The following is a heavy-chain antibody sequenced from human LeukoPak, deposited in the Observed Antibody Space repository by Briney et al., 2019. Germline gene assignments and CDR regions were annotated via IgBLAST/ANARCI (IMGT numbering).Heavy chain of an antibody. Sequence: PGGSLRLSCAASGFSFNDYAMHWVRQAPGKGLEWVSGITWNSNGIAYADSVKGRFTISGDNAKNSLYVQIDSLRPEDTAFYYCAKDKGKTGTGTIDSWGQGTLVTVSS. D-gene: IGHD1-1*01. V-gene: IGHV3-9*01. CDR3: AKDKGKTGTGTIDS. J-gene: IGHJ4*02. CDR2: ITWNSNGI. CDR1: GFSFNDYA.